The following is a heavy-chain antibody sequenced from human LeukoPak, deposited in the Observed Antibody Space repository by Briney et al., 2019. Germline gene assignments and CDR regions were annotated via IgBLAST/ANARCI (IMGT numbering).Heavy chain of an antibody. Sequence: SETLSLTCTVSGGSISSYYWSWIRQPAGKGLEWIGRIYTSGSTNYNPSLKSRVTMSVDTSKNQFSLKLSSVTAADTAVHYCARELWFGELFWFDPWGQGTLVTVSS. CDR1: GGSISSYY. D-gene: IGHD3-10*01. V-gene: IGHV4-4*07. CDR3: ARELWFGELFWFDP. CDR2: IYTSGST. J-gene: IGHJ5*02.